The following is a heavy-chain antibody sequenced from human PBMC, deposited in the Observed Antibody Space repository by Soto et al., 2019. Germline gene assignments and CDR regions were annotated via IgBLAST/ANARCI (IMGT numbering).Heavy chain of an antibody. CDR2: VNHNGRN. J-gene: IGHJ3*01. Sequence: SETLSLTCDVYGGSFSGYFWNWIRQSPGKGLEWIGKVNHNGRNNYNPSLKSRVTISLDMSKKQISLKLTSVTAADTAVYYCARGGSSDWQVAFDLWGQGTMVTVSS. CDR3: ARGGSSDWQVAFDL. D-gene: IGHD6-19*01. CDR1: GGSFSGYF. V-gene: IGHV4-34*01.